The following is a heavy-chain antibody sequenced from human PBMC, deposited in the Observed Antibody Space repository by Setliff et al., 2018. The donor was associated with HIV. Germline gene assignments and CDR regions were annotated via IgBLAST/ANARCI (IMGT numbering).Heavy chain of an antibody. CDR1: GSTFTSCF. CDR3: AKEYHPAATGARLANYFDY. J-gene: IGHJ4*02. V-gene: IGHV1-46*01. CDR2: INPSDGST. Sequence: GASVKVSCKASGSTFTSCFMHWVRQAPGQGLEYMGIINPSDGSTDYLQNFQGRVTMTRDTSTSTVYMELSSLKSEDTAIYYCAKEYHPAATGARLANYFDYWGQGTLVTVSS. D-gene: IGHD6-13*01.